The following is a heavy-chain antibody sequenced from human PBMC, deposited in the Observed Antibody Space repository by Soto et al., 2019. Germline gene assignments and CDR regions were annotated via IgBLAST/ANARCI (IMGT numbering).Heavy chain of an antibody. J-gene: IGHJ4*02. V-gene: IGHV4-31*03. CDR3: ATHIEISGDQAQLRLDY. CDR2: IYYSGST. D-gene: IGHD7-27*01. Sequence: PSETLSLTCTVSGGSISSGGYYWSWIRQHPGKGLEWIGYIYYSGSTYYNPSLKSRVTISVDTSKNQLSLKLSSVTAADTAVYYCATHIEISGDQAQLRLDYWGQGTLVTVSS. CDR1: GGSISSGGYY.